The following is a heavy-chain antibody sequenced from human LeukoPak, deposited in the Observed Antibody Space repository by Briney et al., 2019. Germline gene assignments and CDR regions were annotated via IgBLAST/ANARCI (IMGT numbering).Heavy chain of an antibody. V-gene: IGHV1-69*05. Sequence: GASVKVSCKASGGTFSSYAISWVRQAPGRGLEWMGGIIPIFGTANYAQKFQGRVTITTDESTSTAYMELSSLRSEDTAVYYCAREPVLRFLEWEEDAFDIWGQGTMVTVSS. CDR3: AREPVLRFLEWEEDAFDI. D-gene: IGHD3-3*01. CDR2: IIPIFGTA. CDR1: GGTFSSYA. J-gene: IGHJ3*02.